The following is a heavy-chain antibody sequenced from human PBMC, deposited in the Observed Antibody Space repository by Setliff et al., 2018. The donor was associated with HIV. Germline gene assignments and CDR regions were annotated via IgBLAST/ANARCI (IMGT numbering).Heavy chain of an antibody. CDR1: GGSISSDNW. Sequence: LSLTCAVSGGSISSDNWWTWVRQPPGKGLEWIGEIYHSEYTNYNASLKSRVSMSVDKSKNQFSLKLTSVTAADTAVYYCARGHCSGTNCYGVDYYGLDVWGRGTPVTVSS. CDR2: IYHSEYT. J-gene: IGHJ6*02. CDR3: ARGHCSGTNCYGVDYYGLDV. V-gene: IGHV4-4*02. D-gene: IGHD2-2*01.